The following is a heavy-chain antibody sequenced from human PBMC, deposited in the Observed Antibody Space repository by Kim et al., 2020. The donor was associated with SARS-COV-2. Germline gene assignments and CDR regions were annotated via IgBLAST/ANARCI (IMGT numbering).Heavy chain of an antibody. D-gene: IGHD3-10*01. V-gene: IGHV1-69*13. Sequence: SVKVSCKASGGTFSSYAISWVRQAPGQGIEWMGGIIPIFGTANYAQKFQGRVTITADESTSTAYTELSSLRSEDTAVYYCAGWFGELSPDYYYYYGMDDWGQGTTVTVSS. CDR2: IIPIFGTA. J-gene: IGHJ6*02. CDR3: AGWFGELSPDYYYYYGMDD. CDR1: GGTFSSYA.